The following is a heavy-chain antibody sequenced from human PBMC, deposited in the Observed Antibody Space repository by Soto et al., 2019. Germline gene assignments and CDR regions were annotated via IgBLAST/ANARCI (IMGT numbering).Heavy chain of an antibody. D-gene: IGHD6-19*01. CDR1: GYTFTGYY. CDR3: ARVAAVAGTGAFDI. Sequence: AASVKVSCKASGYTFTGYYMHWVRQAPGQGLEWMGWINPNSGGTNYAQKFQGWVTMTRDTSISTAYMELSRLRSDDTAVYYCARVAAVAGTGAFDIWGQGTMVTVSS. CDR2: INPNSGGT. J-gene: IGHJ3*02. V-gene: IGHV1-2*04.